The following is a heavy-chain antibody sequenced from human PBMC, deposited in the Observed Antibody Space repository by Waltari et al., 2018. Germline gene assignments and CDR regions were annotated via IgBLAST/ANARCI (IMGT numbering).Heavy chain of an antibody. CDR3: ARRSAVAVPRYFDY. CDR2: IYYSGST. J-gene: IGHJ4*02. CDR1: GGSISSSSYY. D-gene: IGHD6-19*01. Sequence: QLQLQESGPGLVKPSETLSLTCTVSGGSISSSSYYWGWIRQPPGKGLEWIGSIYYSGSTYYNPSLKSRVTISVDTSKNQFSLKLISVTAADTAVYYCARRSAVAVPRYFDYWGQGTLVTVSS. V-gene: IGHV4-39*01.